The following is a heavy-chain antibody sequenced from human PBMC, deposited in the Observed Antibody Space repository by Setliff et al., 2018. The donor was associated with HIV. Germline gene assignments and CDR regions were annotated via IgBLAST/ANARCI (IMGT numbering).Heavy chain of an antibody. V-gene: IGHV4-39*01. J-gene: IGHJ6*03. CDR2: INYRGNT. Sequence: SETLSLTCTGSGGSISTSRYYWGWIRQPPGKGLEWIGSINYRGNTYYNPSLKSRAAISVDTSKNQISLELSSVTAADTAVYYCASLDGSESPYIYYYYMDVWGKGTAVTVSS. CDR1: GGSISTSRYY. CDR3: ASLDGSESPYIYYYYMDV. D-gene: IGHD3-10*01.